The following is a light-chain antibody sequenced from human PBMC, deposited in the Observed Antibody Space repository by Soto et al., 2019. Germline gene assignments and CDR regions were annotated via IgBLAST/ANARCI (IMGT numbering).Light chain of an antibody. J-gene: IGKJ1*01. CDR2: DIS. Sequence: EIVLTQSPGTLSLSPGERATLSCRTSQSIDSNYLAWYQQKPGQAPRLLMYDISSRATGIPDRFSGSGSGTDFTLTISRLEPEDFEVYYCQRSSAFGQGTKVEIK. CDR3: QRSSA. V-gene: IGKV3-20*01. CDR1: QSIDSNY.